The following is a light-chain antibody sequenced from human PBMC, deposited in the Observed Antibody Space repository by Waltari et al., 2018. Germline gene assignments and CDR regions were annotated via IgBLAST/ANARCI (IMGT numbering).Light chain of an antibody. CDR3: QQYGRSWNT. CDR1: QSVRSSS. Sequence: EIVLTQSPGTLSLSPGERATLSCRASQSVRSSSLAWDQQKPGQAPRLLIHDASRRATGIPDRFSGSGSGTDFTLTINRLEPEDSAVYYCQQYGRSWNTFGQGTKLEI. V-gene: IGKV3-20*01. J-gene: IGKJ2*01. CDR2: DAS.